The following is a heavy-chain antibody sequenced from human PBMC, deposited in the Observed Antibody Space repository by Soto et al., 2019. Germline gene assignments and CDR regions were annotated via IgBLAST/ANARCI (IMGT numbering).Heavy chain of an antibody. Sequence: QVQLQESGPGLVKPSQTLSLTCTVSGGSISSGGYYWSWIRQHPGKGLEWIGYIYYSGSTYYNPSLKSRVTISVDTSKNQFSLKLSSVTAADTAVYYCARERRLALSLYYGMDVWGHGTTVTVSS. CDR3: ARERRLALSLYYGMDV. CDR2: IYYSGST. J-gene: IGHJ6*02. CDR1: GGSISSGGYY. D-gene: IGHD6-25*01. V-gene: IGHV4-31*03.